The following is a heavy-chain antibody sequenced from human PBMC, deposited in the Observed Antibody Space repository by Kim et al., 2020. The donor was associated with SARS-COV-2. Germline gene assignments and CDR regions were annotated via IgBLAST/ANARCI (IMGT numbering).Heavy chain of an antibody. CDR1: GFTFSDYD. J-gene: IGHJ5*02. CDR2: ICCGADHI. V-gene: IGHV3-11*01. CDR3: ARDWQSAARGNCVDP. Sequence: GGSLRLSCAASGFTFSDYDMSWIRQAPGKGLEWISYICCGADHIYYGDSVKGRFTISRDNAKKSLYLQMNSLRAEDTDVYYCARDWQSAARGNCVDPWGQGTLVTVSS. D-gene: IGHD6-6*01.